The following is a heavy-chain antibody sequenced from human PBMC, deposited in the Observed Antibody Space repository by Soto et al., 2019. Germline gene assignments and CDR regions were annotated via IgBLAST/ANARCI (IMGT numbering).Heavy chain of an antibody. V-gene: IGHV1-69*05. J-gene: IGHJ5*02. CDR3: ARDPHEFWTSYWFDP. CDR2: IIPIFGTA. CDR1: GGTFSSYA. Sequence: SVKVSCKASGGTFSSYAISWVRQAPGQGLEWMGGIIPIFGTANYAQKFQGRVTLTTDTSTSTAYMELRSLRSDDTAIYYCARDPHEFWTSYWFDPWGQGAPVTVSS. D-gene: IGHD3-3*01.